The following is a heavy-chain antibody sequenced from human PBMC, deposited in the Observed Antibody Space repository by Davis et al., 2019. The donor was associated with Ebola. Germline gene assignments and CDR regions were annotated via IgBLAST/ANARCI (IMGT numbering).Heavy chain of an antibody. CDR3: ARPSDYDFWSGNNYYALDV. D-gene: IGHD3-3*01. Sequence: GESLKISCAASGFTFSNYWMSWVRQAPGKGLEWVANIKQDGSERHYVDSAEGRFTISRDNAEKSVFLQMSSLRAEDTAVYYCARPSDYDFWSGNNYYALDVWGQGTTVTVSS. CDR2: IKQDGSER. V-gene: IGHV3-7*03. J-gene: IGHJ6*02. CDR1: GFTFSNYW.